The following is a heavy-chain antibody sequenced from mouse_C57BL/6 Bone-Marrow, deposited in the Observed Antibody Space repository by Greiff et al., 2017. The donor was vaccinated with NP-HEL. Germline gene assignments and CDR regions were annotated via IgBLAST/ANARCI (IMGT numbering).Heavy chain of an antibody. CDR2: IDPENGDT. CDR3: TFVYYDYDDPFAY. CDR1: GFNIKDDY. D-gene: IGHD2-4*01. V-gene: IGHV14-4*01. J-gene: IGHJ3*01. Sequence: EVKLMESGAELVRPGASVKLSCTASGFNIKDDYMHWVKQRPEQGLEWIGWIDPENGDTEYASKFQGKATITADTSSNTAYLQLSSLTSEDTAVYYCTFVYYDYDDPFAYWGQGTLVTVSA.